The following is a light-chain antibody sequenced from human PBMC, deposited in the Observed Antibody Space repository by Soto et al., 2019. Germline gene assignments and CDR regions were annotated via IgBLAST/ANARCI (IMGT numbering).Light chain of an antibody. V-gene: IGKV3-15*01. CDR2: AVS. Sequence: EIMMTQSPGTLSASPGERATLSCRASQSVSSNLAWYQQKPGQAPRLLIYAVSTRATGIPARFSGSGSGTEFTLTISSLQSEDFAVDYCQQYNKWPLTFAQGTKVEIK. CDR3: QQYNKWPLT. J-gene: IGKJ1*01. CDR1: QSVSSN.